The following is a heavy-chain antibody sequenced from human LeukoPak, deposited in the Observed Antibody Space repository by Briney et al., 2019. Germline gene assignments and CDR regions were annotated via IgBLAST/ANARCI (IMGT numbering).Heavy chain of an antibody. Sequence: ASVKVSCKTSGYNFTCYHRHWVRQAPGQGLEWMGWIHPGTGDTRYTRKFQGRVTMTRDTSINTAYLELSGLKSNDTAVYYCARKGAEYSRSPLLNAWFDPWGQGTLITVSS. CDR2: IHPGTGDT. J-gene: IGHJ5*02. CDR3: ARKGAEYSRSPLLNAWFDP. D-gene: IGHD6-6*01. CDR1: GYNFTCYH. V-gene: IGHV1-2*02.